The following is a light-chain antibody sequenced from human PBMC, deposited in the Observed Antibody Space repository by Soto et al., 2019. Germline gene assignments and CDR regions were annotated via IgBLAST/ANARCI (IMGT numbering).Light chain of an antibody. V-gene: IGKV1-5*03. CDR3: QQYNSYPLT. CDR2: KAS. J-gene: IGKJ4*01. Sequence: DIQMTQSPSTLSASVGDRVTITCSASQSISSWLAWYQQKPGKAPKLLIYKASNLESGVPSRFSGSGSGTEFTLTISSLQPDDFATYYCQQYNSYPLTFGGGTKVEIK. CDR1: QSISSW.